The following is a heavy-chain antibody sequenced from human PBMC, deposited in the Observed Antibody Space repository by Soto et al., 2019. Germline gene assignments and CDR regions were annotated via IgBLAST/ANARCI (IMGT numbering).Heavy chain of an antibody. Sequence: SETLSLTCAVYGGSFSGYYWSWIRQPPGKGLEWIGEINHSGSTNYNPSLKSRVTISVDTSKNQFSLKLSSVTAADTAVYYCARTTVTTVYYYGMDVWGQGTTVTVSS. D-gene: IGHD4-17*01. J-gene: IGHJ6*02. V-gene: IGHV4-34*01. CDR3: ARTTVTTVYYYGMDV. CDR2: INHSGST. CDR1: GGSFSGYY.